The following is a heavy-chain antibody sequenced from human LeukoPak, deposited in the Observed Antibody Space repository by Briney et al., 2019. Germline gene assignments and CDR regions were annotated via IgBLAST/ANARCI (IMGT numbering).Heavy chain of an antibody. Sequence: GGSLRLSCVASGITFSNYAVSWVRQAPEKGLDWVSVISGSAHKIRYADSVKGRFTISRDNSEDIVYLQMNNLRAEDTAVYYCAGRVTGYSSGYVYWGQGTLVTVPS. D-gene: IGHD5-18*01. J-gene: IGHJ4*02. CDR1: GITFSNYA. V-gene: IGHV3-23*01. CDR2: ISGSAHKI. CDR3: AGRVTGYSSGYVY.